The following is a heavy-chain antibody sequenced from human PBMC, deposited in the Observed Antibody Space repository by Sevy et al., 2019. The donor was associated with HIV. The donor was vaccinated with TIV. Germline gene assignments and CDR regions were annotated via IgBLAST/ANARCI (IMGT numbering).Heavy chain of an antibody. Sequence: SETLSLTCTVSGGSINNYYWSWIRQPPGKGLEWIGYIYYSGNTNYNPSLKSRVTISVDTSKNQFSLKLSSVTAADTAVYYCARESIAAAADFDYWGQGTLVTVSS. V-gene: IGHV4-59*01. CDR1: GGSINNYY. CDR2: IYYSGNT. CDR3: ARESIAAAADFDY. J-gene: IGHJ4*02. D-gene: IGHD6-13*01.